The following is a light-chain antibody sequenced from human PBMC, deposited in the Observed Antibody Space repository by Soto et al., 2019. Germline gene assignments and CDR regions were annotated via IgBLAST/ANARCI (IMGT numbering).Light chain of an antibody. J-gene: IGLJ1*01. CDR2: DVN. Sequence: QSALTQPASVSGSPGQSITISCTGTSSDVGSYNYVSWYQHHPGKAPKLMIYDVNNRPSGVSNRFSGSKSGNAASLTISGLYTEDEADYYCSSLTSSSTLYVFGTGTKLTVL. CDR1: SSDVGSYNY. V-gene: IGLV2-14*03. CDR3: SSLTSSSTLYV.